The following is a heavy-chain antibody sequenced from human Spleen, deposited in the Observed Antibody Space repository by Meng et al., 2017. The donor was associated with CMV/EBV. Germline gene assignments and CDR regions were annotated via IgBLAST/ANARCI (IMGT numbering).Heavy chain of an antibody. CDR1: AGSFSGYY. CDR2: INYSGYT. D-gene: IGHD5-18*01. V-gene: IGHV4-34*01. Sequence: TLSRTCAVYAGSFSGYYWSWIRQPPGKGLEWIGEINYSGYTNYQQSLKSRVTISADTSKNQFSLKLSSVTAADTAVYYCVGQTDTAMVWGQGTLVTVSS. CDR3: VGQTDTAMV. J-gene: IGHJ4*02.